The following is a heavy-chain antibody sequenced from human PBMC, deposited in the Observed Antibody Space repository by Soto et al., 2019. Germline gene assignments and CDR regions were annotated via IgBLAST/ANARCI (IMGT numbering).Heavy chain of an antibody. CDR1: GGSISSGGYY. CDR2: IYYSGST. J-gene: IGHJ6*02. CDR3: ARGGCGSSTSCYFLVYYGIDV. D-gene: IGHD2-2*01. V-gene: IGHV4-31*03. Sequence: SETLSLTCTVSGGSISSGGYYWSWIRQHPGKGLEWIGYIYYSGSTYYNPSLKSRVTISVDTSKNQFSLKLSSVTAADTAVYYCARGGCGSSTSCYFLVYYGIDVWGQGTPVTVS.